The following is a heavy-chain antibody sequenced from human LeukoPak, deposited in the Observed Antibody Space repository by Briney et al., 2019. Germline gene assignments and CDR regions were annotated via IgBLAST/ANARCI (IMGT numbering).Heavy chain of an antibody. D-gene: IGHD1-26*01. V-gene: IGHV4-34*01. Sequence: SETLSLTCAVYGGSFSGYYWSWIRQPPGKGLEWIGEINHSGSTNYNPSLKSRVTISVDTSKNQFSLKLSSVTAADTAVYYCARGFITTDHKPWTRLPGSQYYFDYWGQGTLVTVSS. CDR3: ARGFITTDHKPWTRLPGSQYYFDY. CDR2: INHSGST. J-gene: IGHJ4*02. CDR1: GGSFSGYY.